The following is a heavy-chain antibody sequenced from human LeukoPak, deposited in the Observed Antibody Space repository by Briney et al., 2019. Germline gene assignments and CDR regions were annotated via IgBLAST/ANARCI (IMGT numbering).Heavy chain of an antibody. D-gene: IGHD3-10*01. Sequence: PSETLSLTCTVSGGSISSYYWSWIRQPPGKGLEWVSAISGSGGSTYYADSVKGRFTISRDNSKNTLYLQMNSLRAEDTAVYYCAKGHGGLVEAGWFGELFVGVNNWFDPWGQGTLVTVSS. CDR2: ISGSGGST. CDR3: AKGHGGLVEAGWFGELFVGVNNWFDP. J-gene: IGHJ5*02. V-gene: IGHV3-23*01. CDR1: GGSISSYY.